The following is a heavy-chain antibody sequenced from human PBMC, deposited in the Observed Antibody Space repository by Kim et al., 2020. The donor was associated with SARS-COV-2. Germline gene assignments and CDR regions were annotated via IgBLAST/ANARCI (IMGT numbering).Heavy chain of an antibody. D-gene: IGHD4-17*01. V-gene: IGHV3-23*01. J-gene: IGHJ4*02. CDR3: AKVPSTVVTPAFDY. CDR1: GFTFRTSA. Sequence: GGSLRLSCVASGFTFRTSAMYWVRQAPGEGLEWISAIDAGGSNTYYADSVRGRFTISRDNPKNTPYLQMSSLTADDTAVYYCAKVPSTVVTPAFDYLGQG. CDR2: IDAGGSNT.